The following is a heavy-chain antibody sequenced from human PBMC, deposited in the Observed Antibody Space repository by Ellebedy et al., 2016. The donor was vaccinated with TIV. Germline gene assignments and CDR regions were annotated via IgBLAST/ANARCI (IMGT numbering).Heavy chain of an antibody. J-gene: IGHJ5*02. CDR1: GGSISNSDYY. CDR3: ARDPALPRGRFDP. CDR2: LYYSGST. V-gene: IGHV4-39*07. Sequence: MPSETLSLTCTVSGGSISNSDYYWDWIRQPPGQGLEWIGSLYYSGSTYYTPSLKSRVTISVDTSKNQFSLNLSSVTAADTAVYYCARDPALPRGRFDPWGQGTLVTVSS.